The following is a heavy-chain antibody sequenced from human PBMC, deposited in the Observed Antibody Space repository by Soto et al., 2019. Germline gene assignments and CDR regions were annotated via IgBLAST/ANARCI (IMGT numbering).Heavy chain of an antibody. CDR2: IIPIFGTA. J-gene: IGHJ4*02. CDR3: ARLGSVRSGYDYVGY. D-gene: IGHD5-12*01. V-gene: IGHV1-69*12. CDR1: GGTFSSYA. Sequence: QVQLVQSGAEVKKPGSSVKVSCKASGGTFSSYAISWVRQAPGQGLEWMGGIIPIFGTANYAQKFQGRATITADETTSTADMELSSLRSEDTAVYYCARLGSVRSGYDYVGYWGQGTLVTVSS.